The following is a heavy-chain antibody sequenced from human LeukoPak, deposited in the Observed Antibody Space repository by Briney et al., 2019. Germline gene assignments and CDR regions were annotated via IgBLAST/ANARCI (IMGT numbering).Heavy chain of an antibody. V-gene: IGHV3-30*03. D-gene: IGHD6-19*01. CDR2: VSHDGGNE. Sequence: GGSLRLSCAASGFIFSNYAMHWVRQAPGKGLEWVAVVSHDGGNEHYADSVRGRFTISRDNTKSTLYLQMNSLRAEDTAIYYCARAVGSGWPYYFDYWGQGTLVTVSS. CDR3: ARAVGSGWPYYFDY. CDR1: GFIFSNYA. J-gene: IGHJ4*02.